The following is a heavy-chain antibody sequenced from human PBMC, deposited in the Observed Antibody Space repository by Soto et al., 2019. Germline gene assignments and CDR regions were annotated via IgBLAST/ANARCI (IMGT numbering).Heavy chain of an antibody. CDR3: ARGSGPNDAFDI. V-gene: IGHV4-30-2*01. Sequence: ASETLSLTCAVSGGSISSGGYSWSWIRQPPGKGLEWIGYIYHSGSTYYNPSLKSRVTISVDRSKNQFSLKLSSVTAADTAVYYCARGSGPNDAFDIWGQGAMVT. D-gene: IGHD2-15*01. CDR2: IYHSGST. CDR1: GGSISSGGYS. J-gene: IGHJ3*02.